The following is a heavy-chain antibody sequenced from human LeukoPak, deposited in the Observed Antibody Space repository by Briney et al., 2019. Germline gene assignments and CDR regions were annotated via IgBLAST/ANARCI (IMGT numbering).Heavy chain of an antibody. J-gene: IGHJ4*02. Sequence: GGSLRLSCAASGFTFSSYSMNWVRQAPGKGPEWVSSISSSSSYIYYAKSLKGRFTISRDNAKNSLYLQMNSLRAEDTAVYYCARVDIVATILFDYWGQRTLVTVSS. CDR2: ISSSSSYI. CDR1: GFTFSSYS. D-gene: IGHD5-12*01. CDR3: ARVDIVATILFDY. V-gene: IGHV3-21*01.